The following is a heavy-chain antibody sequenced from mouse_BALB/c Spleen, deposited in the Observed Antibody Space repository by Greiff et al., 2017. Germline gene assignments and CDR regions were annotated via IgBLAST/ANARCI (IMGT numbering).Heavy chain of an antibody. V-gene: IGHV2-6-7*01. D-gene: IGHD1-1*01. CDR3: ARDRGSSYGYYAMDY. CDR2: IWGDGST. CDR1: GFSLTGYG. J-gene: IGHJ4*01. Sequence: VQRVESGPGLVAPSQSLSITCTVSGFSLTGYGVNWVRQPPGKGLEWLGMIWGDGSTDYNSALKSRLSISKDNSKSQVFLKMNSLQTDDTARYYCARDRGSSYGYYAMDYWGQGTSVTVSS.